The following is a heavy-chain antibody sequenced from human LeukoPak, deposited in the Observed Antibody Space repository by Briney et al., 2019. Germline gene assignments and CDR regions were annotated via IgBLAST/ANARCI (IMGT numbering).Heavy chain of an antibody. CDR2: ISAYNGNT. J-gene: IGHJ4*02. V-gene: IGHV1-18*01. CDR1: GYTFTSYG. Sequence: GASVKVSCKAYGYTFTSYGISWVRQAPGQGLEWMGWISAYNGNTNYAQKLQGRVTMTTDTSTSTAYMELRSLRSDDTAVYYCARDLLSITMIVVVIPFDYWGQGTLVTVSS. D-gene: IGHD3-22*01. CDR3: ARDLLSITMIVVVIPFDY.